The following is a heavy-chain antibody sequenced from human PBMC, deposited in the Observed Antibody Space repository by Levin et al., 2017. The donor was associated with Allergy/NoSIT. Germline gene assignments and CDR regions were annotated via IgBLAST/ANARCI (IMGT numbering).Heavy chain of an antibody. V-gene: IGHV3-21*01. J-gene: IGHJ5*02. CDR1: GFTFRTYT. D-gene: IGHD1-20*01. CDR2: ISDTGSYI. Sequence: PGESLKISCAASGFTFRTYTMDWVRQAPGKGLEWVSSISDTGSYIYYADSVKGRFTISRDNAKNSLYLQMNSLRAEDTAVYYCARDRYNWNDFGFHPWGQGTLVTVSS. CDR3: ARDRYNWNDFGFHP.